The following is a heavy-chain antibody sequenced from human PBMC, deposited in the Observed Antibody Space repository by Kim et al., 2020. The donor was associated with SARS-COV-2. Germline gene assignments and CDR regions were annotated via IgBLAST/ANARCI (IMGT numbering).Heavy chain of an antibody. CDR3: ARADYSGYYYIY. CDR2: INAGNGDT. Sequence: ASVKVSCKASGYTFTNYAIHWVRQAPGQRLEWMGWINAGNGDTKYSQKFQGRVTITRDTSASTAYMELSSLRSEDTAIYYCARADYSGYYYIYWGQGALVTVSS. V-gene: IGHV1-3*01. J-gene: IGHJ4*02. D-gene: IGHD3-22*01. CDR1: GYTFTNYA.